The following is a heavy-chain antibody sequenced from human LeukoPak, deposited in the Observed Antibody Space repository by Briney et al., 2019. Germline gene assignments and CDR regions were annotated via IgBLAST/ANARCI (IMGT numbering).Heavy chain of an antibody. D-gene: IGHD4-17*01. Sequence: GGSLRLSCAASGFTFSSYSMNWVRQAPGKGLEWVSSISSSSSYIYYADSVKGRFTISRDNSKNTLYLQMNSLRAEDTAVYYCDLYGGNPPYYYYGMDVWGQGTTVTVSS. CDR1: GFTFSSYS. V-gene: IGHV3-21*01. CDR2: ISSSSSYI. CDR3: DLYGGNPPYYYYGMDV. J-gene: IGHJ6*02.